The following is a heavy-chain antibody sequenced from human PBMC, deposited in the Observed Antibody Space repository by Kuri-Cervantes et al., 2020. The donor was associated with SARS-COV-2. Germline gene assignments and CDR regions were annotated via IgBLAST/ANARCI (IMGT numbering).Heavy chain of an antibody. Sequence: GGSLRLSCAASGFTFSSYGMHWVRQAPGKGLEWVAVICHDGSNKYYADSVKGRFTISRDNSKNTLYLQMNSLRAEDTAVYYCARGFRAGPGKYFDLWGRGTLVTVSS. CDR3: ARGFRAGPGKYFDL. CDR2: ICHDGSNK. V-gene: IGHV3-33*01. J-gene: IGHJ2*01. CDR1: GFTFSSYG. D-gene: IGHD3-10*01.